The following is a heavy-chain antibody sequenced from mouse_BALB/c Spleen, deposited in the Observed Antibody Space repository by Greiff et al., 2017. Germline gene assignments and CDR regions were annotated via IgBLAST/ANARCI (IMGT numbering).Heavy chain of an antibody. Sequence: EVKLMESGPELVKPGASVKISCKASGYTFTDYNMHWVKQSHGKSLEWIGYIYPYNGGTGYNQKFKSKATLTVDNSSSTAYMELRSLTSEDSAVYYCTRWDSYYAMDYWGQGTTVTVSS. V-gene: IGHV1S29*02. D-gene: IGHD4-1*01. CDR3: TRWDSYYAMDY. J-gene: IGHJ4*01. CDR1: GYTFTDYN. CDR2: IYPYNGGT.